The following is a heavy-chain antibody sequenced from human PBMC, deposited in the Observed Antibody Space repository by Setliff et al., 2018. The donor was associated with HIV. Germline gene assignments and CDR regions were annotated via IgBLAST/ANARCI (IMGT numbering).Heavy chain of an antibody. V-gene: IGHV5-51*01. J-gene: IGHJ6*03. D-gene: IGHD1-20*01. CDR2: IYPGDSHT. Sequence: PGESLKISCKGSGYSFTSYWIGWVRQMPGKGLEWMGIIYPGDSHTRYSPSLQGQVTISADKSISTAYLQWSSLKASDTAMYYCARHITGISFFSYMDVWGTGTTVTVSS. CDR3: ARHITGISFFSYMDV. CDR1: GYSFTSYW.